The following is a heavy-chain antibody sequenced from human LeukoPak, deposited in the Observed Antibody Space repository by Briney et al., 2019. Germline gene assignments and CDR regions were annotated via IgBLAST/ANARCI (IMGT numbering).Heavy chain of an antibody. D-gene: IGHD3-22*01. CDR3: AKAYGVRGYSTFVYPFGN. J-gene: IGHJ4*02. Sequence: GGSLRLSCAASGFTFSSYAMSWVRQAPGKGLEWVSAISGSGGSTYYADSVKGRFTISRDNSKNTLYLQMNSLRAEDTAVYYWAKAYGVRGYSTFVYPFGNGGQEPWVPFSS. V-gene: IGHV3-23*01. CDR2: ISGSGGST. CDR1: GFTFSSYA.